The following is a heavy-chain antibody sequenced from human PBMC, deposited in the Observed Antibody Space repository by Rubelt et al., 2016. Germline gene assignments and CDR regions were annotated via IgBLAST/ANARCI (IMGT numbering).Heavy chain of an antibody. CDR3: ATGYSSGWYVAY. D-gene: IGHD6-19*01. J-gene: IGHJ4*02. CDR1: GYTFTSYA. V-gene: IGHV1-3*01. Sequence: QVQLVQSGAEVKKPGASVKVSCKASGYTFTSYAMHWVRQAPGQRLEWMGWINAGNGNTKYSQKFQGRVTITRDTSASTAYVELSSLRSEDTAIYYCATGYSSGWYVAYWGQGTLVTVSS. CDR2: INAGNGNT.